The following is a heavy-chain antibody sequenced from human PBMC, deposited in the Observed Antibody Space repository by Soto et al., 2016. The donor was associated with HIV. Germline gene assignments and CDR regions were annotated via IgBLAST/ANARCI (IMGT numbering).Heavy chain of an antibody. V-gene: IGHV4-4*07. CDR1: GGSISSYY. J-gene: IGHJ4*02. Sequence: QVQLQESGPGLVKPSETLSLTCTVSGGSISSYYWSWIRQPAGKGLEWIGRIYISGSTNYNPSFKSRVTISVDKSKNQVSLKLSSVTAADTAVYYCARWRGSSFDYWGQGTLVTVSS. D-gene: IGHD2-2*01. CDR3: ARWRGSSFDY. CDR2: IYISGST.